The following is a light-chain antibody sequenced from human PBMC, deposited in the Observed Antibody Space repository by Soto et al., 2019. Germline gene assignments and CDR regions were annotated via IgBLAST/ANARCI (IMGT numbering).Light chain of an antibody. CDR1: SSDVGSQNF. Sequence: QSALTQPASVSGSPGQSITISCTGTSSDVGSQNFVSWHQQHPGKAPKFIIYGVSNRPSGVSNRFSGSKSSNTASLTISGLQPDDEADYYCSSYTTTYTWVFGGGTKLTVL. CDR2: GVS. CDR3: SSYTTTYTWV. V-gene: IGLV2-14*01. J-gene: IGLJ3*02.